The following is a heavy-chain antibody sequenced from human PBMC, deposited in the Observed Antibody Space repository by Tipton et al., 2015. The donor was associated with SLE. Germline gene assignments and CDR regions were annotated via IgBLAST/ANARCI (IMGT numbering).Heavy chain of an antibody. D-gene: IGHD3-3*01. V-gene: IGHV4-59*01. CDR2: FYYSGST. CDR1: GGSMSTYY. CDR3: ARGGSVFGVVLNWFDP. Sequence: TLSLTCTVSGGSMSTYYWNWIRQFPGKGLEWIGYFYYSGSTNYTPSLKSRVTISLDKSKNQFTLKLSSVTAADTAVYYCARGGSVFGVVLNWFDPWGQGTLVTVSS. J-gene: IGHJ5*02.